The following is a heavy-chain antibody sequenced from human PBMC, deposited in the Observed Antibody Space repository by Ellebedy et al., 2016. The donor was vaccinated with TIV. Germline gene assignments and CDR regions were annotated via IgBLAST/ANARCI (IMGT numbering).Heavy chain of an antibody. V-gene: IGHV4-34*01. D-gene: IGHD3-16*01. CDR2: INPSGKT. CDR3: ARRIGARPPDY. CDR1: GGSFLGYY. J-gene: IGHJ4*02. Sequence: SETLSLXCTVQGGSFLGYYWSWIRQSPGKGLQWIGEINPSGKTNYTASLKSRLTMSIDTSKRQISLNLNSATAADTAVYYCARRIGARPPDYWGQGTLVTVSS.